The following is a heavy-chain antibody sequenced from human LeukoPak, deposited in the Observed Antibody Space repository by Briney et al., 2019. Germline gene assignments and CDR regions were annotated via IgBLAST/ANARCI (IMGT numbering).Heavy chain of an antibody. V-gene: IGHV1-69*05. CDR3: ARDGPSDYYYYGMDV. J-gene: IGHJ6*02. CDR1: GGTFSSYA. Sequence: SVKVSCKASGGTFSSYAISWVRQAPGQGLEWMGGIIPIFGTANYAQKFQGRVTITTDESTSTAYMELSSLRAEDTAVYYCARDGPSDYYYYGMDVWGQGTTVTVSS. CDR2: IIPIFGTA.